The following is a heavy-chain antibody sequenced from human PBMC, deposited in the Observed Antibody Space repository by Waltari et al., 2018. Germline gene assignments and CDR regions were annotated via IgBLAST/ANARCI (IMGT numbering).Heavy chain of an antibody. D-gene: IGHD3-3*01. CDR2: IYFTGST. Sequence: QVQLQESGPGLVKPSQTLSLTGTVSGGSISSGDHNWSWIRQCPGKGLEWIGYIYFTGSTFYTPSFLSRLTMPVDTSKSQFSLKLNSVTAADTAVYYCVRKVLGVANDAFDIWGQGTKVTVSS. V-gene: IGHV4-30-4*08. CDR1: GGSISSGDHN. CDR3: VRKVLGVANDAFDI. J-gene: IGHJ3*02.